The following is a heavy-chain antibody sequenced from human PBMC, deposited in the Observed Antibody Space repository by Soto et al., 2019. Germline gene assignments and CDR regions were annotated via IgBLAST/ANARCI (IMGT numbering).Heavy chain of an antibody. CDR1: GCQFSTHS. CDR2: ITSSDVT. D-gene: IGHD2-2*01. CDR3: VGEVGFQLIY. V-gene: IGHV3-48*01. Sequence: GGSLRLSCEASGCQFSTHSMNWVRQAPGKGLEWISYITSSDVTMYADSVKGRFTISRDNAKNSLYLQMNSLRGEDTAVYFCVGEVGFQLIYWGQGTLVTVSS. J-gene: IGHJ4*02.